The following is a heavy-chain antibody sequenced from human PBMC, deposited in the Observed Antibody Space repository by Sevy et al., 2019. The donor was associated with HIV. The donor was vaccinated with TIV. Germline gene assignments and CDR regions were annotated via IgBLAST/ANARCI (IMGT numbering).Heavy chain of an antibody. Sequence: ASVKVSCKASGGTFSSYGISWVRQAPGQGLEWMGGIIPILGTVNYAQKFQGRVTITADESTKTAYIEQCRLRSEEKDVNYCARGGGNGWYYFDYWGQETLVTVSS. CDR3: ARGGGNGWYYFDY. CDR2: IIPILGTV. V-gene: IGHV1-69*13. J-gene: IGHJ4*02. D-gene: IGHD6-19*01. CDR1: GGTFSSYG.